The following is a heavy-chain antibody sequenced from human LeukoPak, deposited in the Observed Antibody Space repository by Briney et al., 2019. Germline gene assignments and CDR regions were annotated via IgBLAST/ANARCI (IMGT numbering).Heavy chain of an antibody. CDR3: ARANFLYCSSSTCLFDY. Sequence: ASMKVSCKASGYTFTHYYMHGVRQAPGQGFEWMGWINHNDGDKNYAQEFQGRVTMTRDTSISTAHMEVCRLRSDDTAVYYCARANFLYCSSSTCLFDYWGQGTLVTVSS. J-gene: IGHJ4*02. D-gene: IGHD2-2*01. CDR1: GYTFTHYY. CDR2: INHNDGDK. V-gene: IGHV1-2*02.